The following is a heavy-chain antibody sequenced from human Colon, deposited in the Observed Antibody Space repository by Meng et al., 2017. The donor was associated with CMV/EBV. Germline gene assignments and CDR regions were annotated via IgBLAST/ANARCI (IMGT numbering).Heavy chain of an antibody. CDR3: VRDIVRLEQQLDYDGFDV. J-gene: IGHJ3*01. Sequence: GGSLRLSCTVSGFTFDDYAMHWVRQAPGKGLEWVSGLTWNSGAIGYADSVKGRFSISRDNANKSLYLRMNSLRVEDTALYYCVRDIVRLEQQLDYDGFDVWGQGTMVTFSS. D-gene: IGHD6-13*01. V-gene: IGHV3-9*01. CDR1: GFTFDDYA. CDR2: LTWNSGAI.